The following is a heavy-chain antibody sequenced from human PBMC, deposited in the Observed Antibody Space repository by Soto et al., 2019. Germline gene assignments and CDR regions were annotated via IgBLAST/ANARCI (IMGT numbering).Heavy chain of an antibody. J-gene: IGHJ4*02. Sequence: SETLSLTCTVSGGSFTGHFWSWVRQPPGKGLEWIGEVSHSGNTKYYPSLRSRVTLSVASSKNQISLAMTSVTAADTAVYYCARSKFESTGWHQFDIWGQGTLVTVSS. CDR1: GGSFTGHF. D-gene: IGHD7-27*01. CDR2: VSHSGNT. CDR3: ARSKFESTGWHQFDI. V-gene: IGHV4-34*01.